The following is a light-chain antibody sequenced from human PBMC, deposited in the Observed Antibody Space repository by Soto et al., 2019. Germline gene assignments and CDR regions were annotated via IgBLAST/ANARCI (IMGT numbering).Light chain of an antibody. V-gene: IGKV3-20*01. J-gene: IGKJ1*01. CDR2: GAS. CDR3: QQSGSSPRT. Sequence: EIVLTQSPGTLSLSPGERATLSCRASQSVSSSYLAWYQQKPGQAPRLLIYGASSRDTGIPDRFSGSGSGTDFTLNISRLEPEDFAVYYCQQSGSSPRTFGQATKVEIK. CDR1: QSVSSSY.